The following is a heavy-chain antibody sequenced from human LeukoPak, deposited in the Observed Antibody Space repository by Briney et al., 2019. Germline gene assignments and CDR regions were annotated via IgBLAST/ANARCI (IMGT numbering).Heavy chain of an antibody. J-gene: IGHJ3*01. CDR3: ARCTASCYANAFDV. D-gene: IGHD2-2*01. CDR1: GFTCNNNA. CDR2: INGGGDAT. Sequence: RLGESLKISCATSGFTCNNNAMSWVRQAPGKGLEWVSAINGGGDATEYAGSVKGRFTISRDNSKNTLYLQMNSLRPDDTAVYYCARCTASCYANAFDVWGQGTLLTVSS. V-gene: IGHV3-23*01.